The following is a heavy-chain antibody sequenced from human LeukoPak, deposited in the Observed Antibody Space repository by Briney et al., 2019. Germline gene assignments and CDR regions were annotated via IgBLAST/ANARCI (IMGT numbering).Heavy chain of an antibody. CDR3: ARCSSSSWYYYYYYMDV. CDR1: GYTFTSYG. D-gene: IGHD6-13*01. Sequence: GASVKVSCKASGYTFTSYGISWVRQAPGQGLEWMGWISAYNGNTNYAQKLQGRVTMTTDTSTSTAYMELRSLRSDDTAVYYCARCSSSSWYYYYYYMDVWGKGTTVTVSS. J-gene: IGHJ6*03. CDR2: ISAYNGNT. V-gene: IGHV1-18*01.